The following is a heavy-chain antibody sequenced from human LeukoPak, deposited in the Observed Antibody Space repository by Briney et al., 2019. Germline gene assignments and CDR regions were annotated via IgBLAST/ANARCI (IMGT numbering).Heavy chain of an antibody. CDR3: ARPNCSGGSCYSSAFDY. D-gene: IGHD2-15*01. V-gene: IGHV4-39*07. Sequence: KPSETLSLTCTVSGGSISSSSYYWGWIRQPPGKGLEWIGSIYYSGSTNYNPSLKSRVTISVDTSKNQFSLKLSSVTAADTAVYYCARPNCSGGSCYSSAFDYWGQGTLVTVSS. CDR2: IYYSGST. CDR1: GGSISSSSYY. J-gene: IGHJ4*02.